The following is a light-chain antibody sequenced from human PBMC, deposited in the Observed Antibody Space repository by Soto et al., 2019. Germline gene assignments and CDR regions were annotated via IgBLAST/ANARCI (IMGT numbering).Light chain of an antibody. Sequence: DIQMTQSPSTLPASVGDSVNIMFWARWSISTWFAGYQQKPGTAPKGLIYHASNLQSGVPSRFSGSGSGTEFTLTISSLQPDDFAAYYCQQYNSYSFGQGTKVDIK. J-gene: IGKJ1*01. CDR3: QQYNSYS. CDR2: HAS. V-gene: IGKV1-5*02. CDR1: WSISTW.